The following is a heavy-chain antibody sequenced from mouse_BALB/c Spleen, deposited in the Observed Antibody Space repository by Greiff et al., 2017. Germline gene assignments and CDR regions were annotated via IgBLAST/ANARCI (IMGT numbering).Heavy chain of an antibody. D-gene: IGHD1-2*01. Sequence: EASGFDFSSYWTSWVRQAPGKGLEWIGEINPDSSTINYTPSLTDKFIISRDNAKNTLYLQMSKVRSEDTSLYYCARVLRLQGYAMDYWGQGTSVTVSS. V-gene: IGHV4-1*02. CDR3: ARVLRLQGYAMDY. CDR1: GFDFSSYW. J-gene: IGHJ4*01. CDR2: INPDSSTI.